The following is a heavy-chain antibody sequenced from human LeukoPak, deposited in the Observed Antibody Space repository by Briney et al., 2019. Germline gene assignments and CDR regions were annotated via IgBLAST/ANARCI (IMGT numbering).Heavy chain of an antibody. J-gene: IGHJ6*03. V-gene: IGHV1-46*01. D-gene: IGHD3-3*01. Sequence: ASVKVSCKASGYTFTSYYMHWVRQAPGQGLEWMGIINPSGGSTSYAQKFQGRVTMTRDTSTSTVYMELSSLGSEDTDVYYCATDPYDFWRGYYYYMDVWGKGTTVTVSS. CDR3: ATDPYDFWRGYYYYMDV. CDR2: INPSGGST. CDR1: GYTFTSYY.